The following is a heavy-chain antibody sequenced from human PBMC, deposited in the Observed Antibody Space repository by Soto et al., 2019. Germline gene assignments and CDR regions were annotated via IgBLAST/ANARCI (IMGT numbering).Heavy chain of an antibody. J-gene: IGHJ4*02. V-gene: IGHV3-23*01. D-gene: IGHD3-16*01. Sequence: GGSLRLSCAASGFTFSSYAMTWVRQAPGKGLEWVSSISGSGISTYYADSVKGRFTISRDNSKNTLYLQMNSLRAEDVAVYYCAKSAGSNAYYPNDYWGQGTLVTVSS. CDR1: GFTFSSYA. CDR3: AKSAGSNAYYPNDY. CDR2: ISGSGIST.